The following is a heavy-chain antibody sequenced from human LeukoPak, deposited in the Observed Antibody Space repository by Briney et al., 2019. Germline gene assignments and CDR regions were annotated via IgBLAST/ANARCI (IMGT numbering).Heavy chain of an antibody. V-gene: IGHV1-2*02. CDR3: AREFVVVAATSSYYGMDV. Sequence: GASVRVSCKASGYTFTGYYMHWVRQAPGQGLEWMGWINPNSGGTNYAQKFQGRVTMTRDTSISTAYMDLSRLRSDDTAVYYCAREFVVVAATSSYYGMDVWGQGTTVTVSS. J-gene: IGHJ6*02. CDR1: GYTFTGYY. D-gene: IGHD2-15*01. CDR2: INPNSGGT.